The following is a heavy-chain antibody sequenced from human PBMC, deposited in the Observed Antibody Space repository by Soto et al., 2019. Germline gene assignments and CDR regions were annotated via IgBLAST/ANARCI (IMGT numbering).Heavy chain of an antibody. CDR1: GFFFSAYG. J-gene: IGHJ4*02. CDR3: ARVGGTVTSDY. Sequence: QVQLVESGGGVVQPGRSLRLSCAASGFFFSAYGMHLVRQAPGKGLEWVAMIYYDGNNKYYADSVKGRFTISRDNSKNTLYLQMNSLRVEDTAVYYCARVGGTVTSDYWGQGTLVIVSS. D-gene: IGHD4-17*01. V-gene: IGHV3-33*01. CDR2: IYYDGNNK.